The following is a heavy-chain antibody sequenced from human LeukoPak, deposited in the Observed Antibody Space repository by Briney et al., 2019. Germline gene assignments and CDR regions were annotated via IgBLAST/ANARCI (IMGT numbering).Heavy chain of an antibody. CDR2: INPNSGGT. Sequence: ASVKVSCKASGYTFTGYYMHWVRQAPGQGLEWVGWINPNSGGTNYAQKFQGRVTMTRDTSISTAYMELSRLRSDDTAVYYCARGPWRKLLHPSHYWGQGTLVTVSS. D-gene: IGHD2-15*01. CDR1: GYTFTGYY. CDR3: ARGPWRKLLHPSHY. V-gene: IGHV1-2*02. J-gene: IGHJ4*02.